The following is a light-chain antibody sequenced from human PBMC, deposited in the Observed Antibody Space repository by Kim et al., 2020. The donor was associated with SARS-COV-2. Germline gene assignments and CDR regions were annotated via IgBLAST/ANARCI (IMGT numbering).Light chain of an antibody. Sequence: DIQMTQSPSTLSASVGDRVTLTCRASQSVSRWLAWYQQKPGKAPKILIYDGSNLQSGVPSRFSGSGSGTEFTLTISSLQPDDFAIYYCQHRQTFGQGTKVDIK. V-gene: IGKV1-5*01. J-gene: IGKJ1*01. CDR2: DGS. CDR3: QHRQT. CDR1: QSVSRW.